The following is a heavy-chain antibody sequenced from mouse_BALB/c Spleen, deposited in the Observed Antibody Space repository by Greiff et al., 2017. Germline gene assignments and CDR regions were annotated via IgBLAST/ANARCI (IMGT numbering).Heavy chain of an antibody. V-gene: IGHV1S22*01. J-gene: IGHJ4*01. CDR2: IYPGSGST. CDR3: TRGGNYYAMDY. Sequence: LQQPGSELVRPGASVKLSCKASGYTFTSYWMHWVKQRHGQGLEWIGNIYPGSGSTNYDEKFKSKATLTVDTSSSTAYMHLSSLTSEDSAVYYCTRGGNYYAMDYWGQGTSVTVSS. D-gene: IGHD2-1*01. CDR1: GYTFTSYW.